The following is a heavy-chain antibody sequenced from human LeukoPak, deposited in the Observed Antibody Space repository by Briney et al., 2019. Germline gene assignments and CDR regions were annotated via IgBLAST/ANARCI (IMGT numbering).Heavy chain of an antibody. V-gene: IGHV3-66*01. Sequence: GGSLRLSCAASGFTVSSNYMSWVRQAPGKGLEWVSVIYSGGSTYYADSVKGRFTISRDNSKNTLYLQMNSLRAEDTAVYYCAREGYCSGGSCYDYWGQGTLVTVSS. CDR3: AREGYCSGGSCYDY. J-gene: IGHJ4*02. D-gene: IGHD2-15*01. CDR2: IYSGGST. CDR1: GFTVSSNY.